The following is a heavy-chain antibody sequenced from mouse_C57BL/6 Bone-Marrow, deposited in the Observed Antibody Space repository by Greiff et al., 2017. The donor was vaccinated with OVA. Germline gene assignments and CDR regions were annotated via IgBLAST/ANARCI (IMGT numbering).Heavy chain of an antibody. V-gene: IGHV1-62-2*01. D-gene: IGHD1-1*01. CDR2: FYPGSGSI. Sequence: VKLQESGAELVKPGASVKLSCKASGYTFTEYTIHWVKQRSGQGLEWIGWFYPGSGSIKYNEKFKDKATLTADKSSSTVYMELSRLTSEDSAVYFCARHEDIGYGSSFNYFDYWGQGTTLTVSS. J-gene: IGHJ2*01. CDR3: ARHEDIGYGSSFNYFDY. CDR1: GYTFTEYT.